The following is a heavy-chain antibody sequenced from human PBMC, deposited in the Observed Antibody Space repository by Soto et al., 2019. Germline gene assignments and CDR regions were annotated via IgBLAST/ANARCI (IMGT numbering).Heavy chain of an antibody. CDR1: GYSFSTYW. CDR2: IYPGDSDT. Sequence: GESLKISCKGSGYSFSTYWIGWVRQMPGKGLEWMGVIYPGDSDTRYSPSFQGQVTISADNSENTLYLQMGSLRAEDMALYYCARRGYGSRWPNVYMDVWGKGTTVTVSS. CDR3: ARRGYGSRWPNVYMDV. V-gene: IGHV5-51*01. J-gene: IGHJ6*03. D-gene: IGHD6-13*01.